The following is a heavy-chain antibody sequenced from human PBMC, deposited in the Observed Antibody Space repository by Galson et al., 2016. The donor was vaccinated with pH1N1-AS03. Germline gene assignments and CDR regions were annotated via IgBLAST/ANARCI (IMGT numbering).Heavy chain of an antibody. CDR3: ARGYDDSGPDDHRLFDS. CDR1: GISLSSSW. CDR2: INGVGSSI. J-gene: IGHJ5*01. V-gene: IGHV3-74*01. Sequence: SLRLSCAASGISLSSSWMHWVRQAPGRGLVWVSGINGVGSSIKYADAVKGRFTISRDNAKNMLYLQMNSLRADDAAVYYCARGYDDSGPDDHRLFDSGGQGTQVTVSA. D-gene: IGHD3-22*01.